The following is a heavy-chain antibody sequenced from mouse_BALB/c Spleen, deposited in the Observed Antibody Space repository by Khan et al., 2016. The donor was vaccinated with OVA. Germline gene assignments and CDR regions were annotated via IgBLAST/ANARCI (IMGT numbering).Heavy chain of an antibody. Sequence: QVRLQQSGAELARPGASVKLSCTASGYTFTSYTIHWINQRPGQGLEWIGYINPSNDYTNYNQKIKDKATLTEDKSSTTAYMLLSSLTSDDSAVYYCARDGAYYRNDGWFAYWGQGTLVTVSA. CDR3: ARDGAYYRNDGWFAY. J-gene: IGHJ3*01. CDR2: INPSNDYT. CDR1: GYTFTSYT. V-gene: IGHV1-4*01. D-gene: IGHD2-14*01.